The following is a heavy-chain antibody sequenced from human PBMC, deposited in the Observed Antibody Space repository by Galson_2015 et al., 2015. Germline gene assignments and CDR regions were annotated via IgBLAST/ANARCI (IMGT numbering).Heavy chain of an antibody. CDR2: IYPDDFDI. CDR3: ARKGVVTDGFDT. Sequence: QSGAKVKKPGESLQISCTTSGYSFTTYWIAWVRQVPGKGLEWIGFIYPDDFDIRYSPPFQGQVTISADKSISTTYLQWSSLRASDTAMYYFARKGVVTDGFDTWGQGTVVTVSS. V-gene: IGHV5-51*01. D-gene: IGHD3-3*01. J-gene: IGHJ3*02. CDR1: GYSFTTYW.